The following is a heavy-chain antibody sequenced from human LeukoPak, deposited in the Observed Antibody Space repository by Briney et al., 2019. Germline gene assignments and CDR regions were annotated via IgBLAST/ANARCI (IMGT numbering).Heavy chain of an antibody. D-gene: IGHD4-17*01. V-gene: IGHV4-59*06. CDR1: GGSISSYY. CDR2: IYYSGST. CDR3: ARGSGDYSI. J-gene: IGHJ4*02. Sequence: PSETLSLTCTVSGGSISSYYWSWIRQPPGKGLEWIGYIYYSGSTYYNPSLKSRVTISVDTSKNQFSLKLSSVTAADTAVYYCARGSGDYSIWGQGTLVTVSS.